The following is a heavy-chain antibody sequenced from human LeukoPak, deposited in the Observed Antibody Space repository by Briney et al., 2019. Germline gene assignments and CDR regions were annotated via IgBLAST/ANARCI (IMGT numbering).Heavy chain of an antibody. D-gene: IGHD5-18*01. J-gene: IGHJ4*02. CDR1: GGSFSGYY. CDR3: ASNSYGFCFDY. Sequence: SETLSLTCAVYGGSFSGYYWSWIRQPPGKGLDWIGEINHSGSTNYNPSLKSRVTISVDTSKNQFSLKLSSVTAADTAVYYCASNSYGFCFDYWGQGTLVTVSS. CDR2: INHSGST. V-gene: IGHV4-34*01.